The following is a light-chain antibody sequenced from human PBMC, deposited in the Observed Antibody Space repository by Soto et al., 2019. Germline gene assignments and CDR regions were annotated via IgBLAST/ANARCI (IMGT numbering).Light chain of an antibody. J-gene: IGKJ1*01. V-gene: IGKV1-6*01. CDR2: DGS. Sequence: AIQMTQSPSSLSASVGDRVTITCRASQDIRNDLGWYQQKPGKAPKLLIYDGSKLQSGVPSRFGGSVSGPDFTLTISSLQPEDFATYYCLQDYNFPRTFGQGTKVDIK. CDR1: QDIRND. CDR3: LQDYNFPRT.